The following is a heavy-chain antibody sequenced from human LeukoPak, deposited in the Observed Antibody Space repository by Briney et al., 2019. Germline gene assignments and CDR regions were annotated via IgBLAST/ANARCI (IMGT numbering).Heavy chain of an antibody. CDR1: GFTISSNA. V-gene: IGHV3-23*01. CDR3: AKDLLKTYGSGSYYKGGFYFDY. J-gene: IGHJ4*02. D-gene: IGHD3-10*01. Sequence: GGSLRLSCAVSGFTISSNAMSWVRQAPGKGLEWVSAISGSGSSTYYADSVKGRFTISRDNSKNTLYLQMNSLRGEDTAVYYCAKDLLKTYGSGSYYKGGFYFDYWGQGTLVTVSS. CDR2: ISGSGSST.